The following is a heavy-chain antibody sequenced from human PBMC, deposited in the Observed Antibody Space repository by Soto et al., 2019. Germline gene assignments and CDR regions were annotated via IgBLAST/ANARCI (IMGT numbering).Heavy chain of an antibody. CDR2: FDLEDGET. CDR1: GYTITKLS. D-gene: IGHD3-22*01. V-gene: IGHV1-24*01. CDR3: ATAPPYDRTGYAVDH. J-gene: IGHJ4*02. Sequence: ASVKVSCKVSGYTITKLSMHWVRQAPGKGLEWMGGFDLEDGETIYAQKFQGRVTMTEDTSTDTAYMELSSLRSEDTAVYYCATAPPYDRTGYAVDHWGQGTLVTVSS.